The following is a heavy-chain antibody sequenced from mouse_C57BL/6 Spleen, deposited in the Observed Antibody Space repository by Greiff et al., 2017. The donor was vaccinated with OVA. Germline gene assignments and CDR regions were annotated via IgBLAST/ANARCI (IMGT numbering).Heavy chain of an antibody. Sequence: EVMLVESEGGLVQPGSSMKLSCTASGFTFSDYYMAWVRQVPEKGLEWVANINSAGSSTYYLDSLKSRFIISIDNAKNILYLQMSSLQSEDTATYYGAREGEITTVVVPGYFDFWGTGTTVTVSS. V-gene: IGHV5-16*01. CDR3: AREGEITTVVVPGYFDF. J-gene: IGHJ1*03. CDR2: INSAGSST. D-gene: IGHD1-1*01. CDR1: GFTFSDYY.